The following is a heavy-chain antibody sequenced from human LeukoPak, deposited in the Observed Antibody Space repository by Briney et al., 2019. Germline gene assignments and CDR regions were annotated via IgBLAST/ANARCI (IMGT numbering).Heavy chain of an antibody. CDR2: ISGSGGST. D-gene: IGHD6-13*01. J-gene: IGHJ6*02. CDR1: GFTFSSYA. Sequence: GGSLRLSCAASGFTFSSYAMSWVRQAPGKGLEWVSAISGSGGSTYYADSVKGRFTISRDNSKNTLYLQMNSLRAEDTAVYYCAKERGIAAAGRNYYYYYGMDVWGQGTTVTVSS. CDR3: AKERGIAAAGRNYYYYYGMDV. V-gene: IGHV3-23*01.